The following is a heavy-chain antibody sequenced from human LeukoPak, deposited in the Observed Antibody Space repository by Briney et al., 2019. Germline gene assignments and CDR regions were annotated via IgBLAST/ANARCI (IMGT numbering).Heavy chain of an antibody. D-gene: IGHD2-2*01. CDR2: ISAYNSNT. J-gene: IGHJ4*02. V-gene: IGHV1-18*01. Sequence: ASVKVSCKASGYTFTSYGISWVRQAPGQGLEWMGWISAYNSNTNYAQKLQGRVTMTTDTSTSTAYMELRSLRSDDTAVYYCALVPAAHGFDYWGQGTLVTVSS. CDR1: GYTFTSYG. CDR3: ALVPAAHGFDY.